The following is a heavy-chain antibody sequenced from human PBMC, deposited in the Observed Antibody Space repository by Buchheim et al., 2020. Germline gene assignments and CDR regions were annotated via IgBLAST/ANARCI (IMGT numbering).Heavy chain of an antibody. CDR1: GGSISSGGYY. CDR2: IYYSGST. V-gene: IGHV4-31*03. J-gene: IGHJ5*02. CDR3: AREKATRADYVWGSYRRRWFDP. D-gene: IGHD3-16*02. Sequence: QVQLQESGPGLVKPSQTLSLTCTVSGGSISSGGYYWSWIRQHPGKGLEWIGYIYYSGSTYYNPSLKSRVTISVDTSKNQFSLKLSSVTAADTAGYYCAREKATRADYVWGSYRRRWFDPWGQGTL.